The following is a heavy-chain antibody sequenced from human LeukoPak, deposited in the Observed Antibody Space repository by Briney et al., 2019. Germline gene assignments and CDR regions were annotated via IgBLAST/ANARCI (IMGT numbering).Heavy chain of an antibody. Sequence: GGSLRLSCAASGFTFDDYAMCWVRQAPGKGLEWVSSISWNSGSRVYADSVKGRFTISRGNAKNSLYLQMNSLRAEDTALYYCAKGGRHSSSWNDYWGQGTLVTVSS. V-gene: IGHV3-9*01. CDR3: AKGGRHSSSWNDY. CDR1: GFTFDDYA. D-gene: IGHD6-13*01. J-gene: IGHJ4*02. CDR2: ISWNSGSR.